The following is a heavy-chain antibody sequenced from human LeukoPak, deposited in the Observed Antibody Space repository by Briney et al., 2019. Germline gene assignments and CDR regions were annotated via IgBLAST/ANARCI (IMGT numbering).Heavy chain of an antibody. D-gene: IGHD3-3*01. V-gene: IGHV1-69*13. CDR1: GGTFSSYA. CDR3: AREPATIFGVVDLKYFDY. CDR2: IIPIFGTA. J-gene: IGHJ4*02. Sequence: SVKVSCKASGGTFSSYAISWVRQAPGQGLEWMGGIIPIFGTANYAQKFQGRVTITADESTSTAYMGLSSLRSEDTAVYYCAREPATIFGVVDLKYFDYWGQGTLVAVSS.